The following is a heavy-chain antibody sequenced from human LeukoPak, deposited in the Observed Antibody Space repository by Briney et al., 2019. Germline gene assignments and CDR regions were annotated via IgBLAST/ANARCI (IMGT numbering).Heavy chain of an antibody. CDR2: IYTSGST. CDR1: GGSISSGSYH. Sequence: SETLSLTCTVSGGSISSGSYHWSWIRQPAGKGLEWIGRIYTSGSTNYNPSLKSRVTISVDTSKNQFSLKLSSVTAADTAVYYCARDNLPAGINDAFDIWGQGTRVTVSS. CDR3: ARDNLPAGINDAFDI. J-gene: IGHJ3*02. D-gene: IGHD6-13*01. V-gene: IGHV4-61*02.